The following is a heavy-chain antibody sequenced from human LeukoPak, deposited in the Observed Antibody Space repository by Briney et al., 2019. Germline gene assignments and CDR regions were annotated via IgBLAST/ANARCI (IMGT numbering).Heavy chain of an antibody. CDR2: IYSGGST. CDR3: ARGRDYYYYMDV. J-gene: IGHJ6*03. Sequence: PGGSLRLSCAASGFTFSSYGMHWVRQAPGKGLEWVSVIYSGGSTYYADSVKGRFTISRENSKNTLNLQMNSLRAEDTAVYYCARGRDYYYYMDVWGKGTTVTISS. V-gene: IGHV3-66*01. CDR1: GFTFSSYG.